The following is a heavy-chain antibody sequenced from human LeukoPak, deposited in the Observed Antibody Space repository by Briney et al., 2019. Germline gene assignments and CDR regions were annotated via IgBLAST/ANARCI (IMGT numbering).Heavy chain of an antibody. CDR2: MSYDGSNK. J-gene: IGHJ4*02. CDR3: ARDLYDSGAYSSPIDY. CDR1: GFSFSDHG. V-gene: IGHV3-30*03. Sequence: GGSLRLSCAASGFSFSDHGMHWVRQAPGKGLEWVAVMSYDGSNKDYADSVKGRFTISRDNSKNTLYLQMNSLRAEDTAVYYCARDLYDSGAYSSPIDYWGQGTLVTVSS. D-gene: IGHD3-22*01.